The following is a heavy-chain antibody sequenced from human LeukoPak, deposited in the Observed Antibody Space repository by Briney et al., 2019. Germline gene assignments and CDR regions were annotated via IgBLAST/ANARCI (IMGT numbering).Heavy chain of an antibody. D-gene: IGHD3-16*01. CDR2: IYTSGST. Sequence: SQTLSLTCTVSGDSISSGTYYWSWIRQPAGKGLEWIGRIYTSGSTNYNPSLKSRVTISIDTSKNHFSLKLSSVTAADTAVYYCARVSEVPGTFGTPYYHYYMDVWGKGTTVTISS. V-gene: IGHV4-61*02. CDR3: ARVSEVPGTFGTPYYHYYMDV. J-gene: IGHJ6*03. CDR1: GDSISSGTYY.